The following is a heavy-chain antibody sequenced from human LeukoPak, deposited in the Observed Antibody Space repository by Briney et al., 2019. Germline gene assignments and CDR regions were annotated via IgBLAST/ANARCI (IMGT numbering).Heavy chain of an antibody. CDR2: IYYSGST. D-gene: IGHD2-2*01. CDR1: GGSISSSSYY. V-gene: IGHV4-39*01. J-gene: IGHJ3*01. Sequence: SETLSLTCTVSGGSISSSSYYWGWIRQPPGKGLEWIGSIYYSGSTYYNPSLKSRVPISVDTSKNQFSLKLSSVTAADTAVYYCARRPTLYCSSTSCYLPTWGQGTMVTVSS. CDR3: ARRPTLYCSSTSCYLPT.